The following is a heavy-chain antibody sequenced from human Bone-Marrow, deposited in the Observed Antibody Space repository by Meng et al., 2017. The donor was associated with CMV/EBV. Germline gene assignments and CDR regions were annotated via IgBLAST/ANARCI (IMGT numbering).Heavy chain of an antibody. J-gene: IGHJ4*02. V-gene: IGHV3-15*01. D-gene: IGHD2-2*01. CDR2: IKSKADGGTT. CDR1: GFTFSDAW. CDR3: TTRVTCSSASCFRG. Sequence: GGSLRLSCAASGFTFSDAWMSWVRQAPGKGLEWVGRIKSKADGGTTDYAAPVKGRFTISRDDSKNTLYLQMNSLKTEDTAVYYCTTRVTCSSASCFRGWGQGTLVTVSS.